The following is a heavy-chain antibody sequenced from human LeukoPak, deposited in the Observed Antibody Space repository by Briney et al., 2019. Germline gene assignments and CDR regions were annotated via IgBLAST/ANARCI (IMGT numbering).Heavy chain of an antibody. V-gene: IGHV4-39*01. CDR3: ARRPRAAAGTGLFGY. CDR2: IYYSGST. D-gene: IGHD6-13*01. J-gene: IGHJ4*02. CDR1: GGSISSSSYY. Sequence: SETLSLTCTVSGGSISSSSYYWGWIRQPPGKGLEWIGSIYYSGSTYYNPSLKSRVTISVDTSKNQFSLKLSSVTAADTAVSYCARRPRAAAGTGLFGYWGQGTLVTVSS.